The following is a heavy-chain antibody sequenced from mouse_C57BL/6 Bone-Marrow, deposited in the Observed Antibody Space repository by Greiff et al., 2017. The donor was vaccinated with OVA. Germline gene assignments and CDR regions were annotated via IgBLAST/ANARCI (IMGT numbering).Heavy chain of an antibody. Sequence: QVQLKESGAELARPGASVKLSCKASGYTFTSYGISWVKQRTGQGLEWIGEIYPRSGNTYYNEKFKGKATLTADKSSSTAYMELRSLTSEDSAVYFCARTLRSLFAYWGQGTLVTVFA. J-gene: IGHJ3*01. CDR1: GYTFTSYG. V-gene: IGHV1-81*01. CDR2: IYPRSGNT. D-gene: IGHD1-1*01. CDR3: ARTLRSLFAY.